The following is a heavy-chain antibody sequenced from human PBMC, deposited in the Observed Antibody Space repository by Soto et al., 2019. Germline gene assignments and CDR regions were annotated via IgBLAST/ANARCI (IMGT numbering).Heavy chain of an antibody. CDR2: INYSGST. D-gene: IGHD2-15*01. V-gene: IGHV4-59*01. J-gene: IGHJ4*02. Sequence: QVQLQESGPGLVKPSETLSLTCTVSGGSISNYYCSWIRQPPGKGLEWIGYINYSGSTNYNPYLKSQDTISVDTSKNQFSLKLSFVTDAGTAVYYCARAGAATISDYWGQGTLVTVSS. CDR3: ARAGAATISDY. CDR1: GGSISNYY.